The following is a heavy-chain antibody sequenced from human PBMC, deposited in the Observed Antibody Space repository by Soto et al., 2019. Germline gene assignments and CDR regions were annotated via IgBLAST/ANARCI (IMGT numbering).Heavy chain of an antibody. V-gene: IGHV2-70*11. CDR2: IDWDDDK. D-gene: IGHD1-1*01. Sequence: GSGPTLVNPTQTLTPTCTFSGFSLSTSGMRVSWIRQPPGKALEWLARIDWDDDKYYSTSLRTRLTISKDTSKNQVVLTMTNMDPVDTATYYCAKTGTDGSWFDPWGQGTLVTVSS. CDR3: AKTGTDGSWFDP. CDR1: GFSLSTSGMR. J-gene: IGHJ5*02.